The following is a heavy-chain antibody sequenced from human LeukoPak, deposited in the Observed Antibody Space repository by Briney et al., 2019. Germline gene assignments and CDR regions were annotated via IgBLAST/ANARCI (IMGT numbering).Heavy chain of an antibody. V-gene: IGHV4-59*11. CDR3: ARDGGHSITMVRGVMRTSWFDP. CDR2: IDYSGTT. J-gene: IGHJ5*02. D-gene: IGHD3-10*01. CDR1: RASIRRHY. Sequence: SETLSLTCTVSRASIRRHYWTWIRQPPGKGLEWIGYIDYSGTTSYNPSLRSRITMSVDTSKNQFSLNLTSVTAADTAVYYCARDGGHSITMVRGVMRTSWFDPWGQGTLVTVSS.